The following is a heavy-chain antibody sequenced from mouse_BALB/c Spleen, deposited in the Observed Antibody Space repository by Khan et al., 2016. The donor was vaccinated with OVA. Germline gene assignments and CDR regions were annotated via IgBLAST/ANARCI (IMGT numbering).Heavy chain of an antibody. CDR2: TNPTHGRT. CDR3: ARIKKIVATYLDY. Sequence: QVQLKQSGAELVKAGASVKMSCKASGYTFTSYWLHWVKQRLGQGLEWFAATNPTHGRTFYNEKFKSKATLTGDKASSTAYMLLSGPTFEDSAVDDCARIKKIVATYLDYWGQGTTLTGSS. CDR1: GYTFTSYW. V-gene: IGHV1S81*02. J-gene: IGHJ2*01. D-gene: IGHD1-1*01.